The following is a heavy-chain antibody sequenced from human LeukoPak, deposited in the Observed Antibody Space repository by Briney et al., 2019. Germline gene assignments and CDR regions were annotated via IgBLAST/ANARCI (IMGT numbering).Heavy chain of an antibody. CDR2: ISYSGNT. CDR1: GGSFSSGGYY. Sequence: SETLSLTCTVSGGSFSSGGYYWSWIRQITVKGLEWIGYISYSGNTYYNPSLKSRVTISVDTSKNQFSLKLSSVTAADTAVYYCARNRHYDVLTASGGWFDPWGQGTLVTVSS. J-gene: IGHJ5*02. V-gene: IGHV4-31*03. CDR3: ARNRHYDVLTASGGWFDP. D-gene: IGHD3-9*01.